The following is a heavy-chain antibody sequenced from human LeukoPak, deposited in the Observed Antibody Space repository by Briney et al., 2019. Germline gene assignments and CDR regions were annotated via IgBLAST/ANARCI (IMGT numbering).Heavy chain of an antibody. Sequence: SGGSLRVSCAASGFTISNNFMSWVRQAPGKGLEWVSVIYSGGNTCYADSVKGRFTISRDNSKNTLFLQMNSLRADDTAIYYCARGTSSGWYGEAWGQGTLLTVSS. CDR1: GFTISNNF. V-gene: IGHV3-66*01. D-gene: IGHD6-19*01. J-gene: IGHJ4*02. CDR2: IYSGGNT. CDR3: ARGTSSGWYGEA.